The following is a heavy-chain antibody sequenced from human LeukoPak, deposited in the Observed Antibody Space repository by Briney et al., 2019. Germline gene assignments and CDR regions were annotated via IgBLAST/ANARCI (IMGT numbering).Heavy chain of an antibody. CDR3: ARQKSGVTMVRGVITKGRDWFDP. V-gene: IGHV4-39*01. CDR1: GGSISSSSYY. CDR2: IYYSGST. D-gene: IGHD3-10*01. Sequence: PSETLSLTCTVSGGSISSSSYYWGWIRQPPGKGLEWIGSIYYSGSTYYNPSLKSRVTISVDTSKNQFSLKLSSVTAADTAVYYCARQKSGVTMVRGVITKGRDWFDPWGQGTLVTVSS. J-gene: IGHJ5*02.